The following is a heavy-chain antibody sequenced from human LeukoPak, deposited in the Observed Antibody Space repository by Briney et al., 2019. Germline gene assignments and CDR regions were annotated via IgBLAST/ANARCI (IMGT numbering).Heavy chain of an antibody. CDR2: ISANNGDT. J-gene: IGHJ4*02. CDR1: GGTFSRYA. CDR3: ARESHVSREDS. D-gene: IGHD1-26*01. V-gene: IGHV1-18*01. Sequence: ASVKVSCKASGGTFSRYAISWVRQSPGQGLEWVGWISANNGDTDYAQKFQARVTMTTDTSTSTAYMELRSLRSDDTAVYYCARESHVSREDSWGQGTLVTVSS.